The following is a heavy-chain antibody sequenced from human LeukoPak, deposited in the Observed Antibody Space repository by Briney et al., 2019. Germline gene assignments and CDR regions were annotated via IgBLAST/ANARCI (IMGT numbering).Heavy chain of an antibody. V-gene: IGHV1-18*04. CDR1: GYTFTSYY. J-gene: IGHJ6*03. CDR2: ISAYNGNT. D-gene: IGHD6-19*01. Sequence: ASVKVSCKASGYTFTSYYMHWVRQAPGQGLEWMGWISAYNGNTNYAQKLQGRVTMTTDTSTSTAYMELRSLRSDDTAVYYCARVRIAVAAYYMDVWGKGTTVTVSS. CDR3: ARVRIAVAAYYMDV.